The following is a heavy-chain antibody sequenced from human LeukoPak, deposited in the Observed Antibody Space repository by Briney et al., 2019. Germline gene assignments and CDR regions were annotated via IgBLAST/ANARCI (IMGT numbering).Heavy chain of an antibody. Sequence: GGSLRPSCAASGFTFSSYAMSWVRQAPGKGLEWVSAISGSGGSTYYADSVKGRFTISRDNSKNTLYLQMNSLRAEDTAVYYCAKGVAGTVAVAGTFDYWGQGTLVTVSS. D-gene: IGHD6-19*01. CDR1: GFTFSSYA. J-gene: IGHJ4*02. CDR2: ISGSGGST. CDR3: AKGVAGTVAVAGTFDY. V-gene: IGHV3-23*01.